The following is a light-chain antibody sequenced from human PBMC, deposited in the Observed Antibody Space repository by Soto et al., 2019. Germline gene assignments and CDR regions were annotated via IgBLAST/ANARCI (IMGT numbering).Light chain of an antibody. CDR3: QQYNSYSIT. CDR1: QSISSW. J-gene: IGKJ5*01. Sequence: DIQITQSPPSLSSSLLDIVTITCRASQSISSWLAWYQQKPGKAPKLLIYDASSLESGVPSRFSGSGSGTEFTLTISSLQPHDFATYYCQQYNSYSITFGQGTRLEIK. CDR2: DAS. V-gene: IGKV1-5*01.